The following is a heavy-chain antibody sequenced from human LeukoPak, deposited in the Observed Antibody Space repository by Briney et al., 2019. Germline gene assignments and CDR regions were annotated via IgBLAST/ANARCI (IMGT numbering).Heavy chain of an antibody. CDR1: GGSISSYY. D-gene: IGHD6-19*01. CDR2: IYCSGST. J-gene: IGHJ4*02. CDR3: ARVGAAVAGDFDY. V-gene: IGHV4-59*01. Sequence: SETLSLTCTVSGGSISSYYWSWIRQPPGEGLEWIGYIYCSGSTNYNPSLKSRVTISVDTSKNQFSLKLSSVTAADTAVYYCARVGAAVAGDFDYWGQGTLVTVSS.